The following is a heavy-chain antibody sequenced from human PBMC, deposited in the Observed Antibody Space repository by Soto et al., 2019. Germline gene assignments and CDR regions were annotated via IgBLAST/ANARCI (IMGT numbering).Heavy chain of an antibody. CDR1: GYSFTSYW. D-gene: IGHD5-18*01. V-gene: IGHV5-51*01. CDR3: GRPPLPGGAEAASGYRY. Sequence: PGESLKISCKGSGYSFTSYWIGWVRQMPGKGLEWMGIIYPGDSDTRYSPSFQGQVTISADKSISTAYLQWSSLKASDTAMYYCGRPPLPGGAEAASGYRYGGQGPLVPVSS. CDR2: IYPGDSDT. J-gene: IGHJ4*02.